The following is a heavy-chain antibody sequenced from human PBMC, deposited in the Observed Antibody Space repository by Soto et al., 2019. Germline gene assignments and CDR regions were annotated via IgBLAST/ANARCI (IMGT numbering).Heavy chain of an antibody. D-gene: IGHD3-9*01. Sequence: GASVKVSCKASGGTFSSYAISWVRQAPGQGLEWMGGIIPIFGTANYAQKFQGRVTITADESTSTAYMELRSLRSDDTAVYYCARDFFGGTYDILTGYYMGECAFDIWGQGTMVTVSS. CDR2: IIPIFGTA. V-gene: IGHV1-69*13. CDR1: GGTFSSYA. J-gene: IGHJ3*02. CDR3: ARDFFGGTYDILTGYYMGECAFDI.